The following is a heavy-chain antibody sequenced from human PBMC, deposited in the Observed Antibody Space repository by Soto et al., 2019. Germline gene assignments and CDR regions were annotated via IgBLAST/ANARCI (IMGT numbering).Heavy chain of an antibody. CDR1: GGSVSSGSYY. CDR3: ARDGDGYNY. CDR2: IYSSGST. V-gene: IGHV4-61*01. D-gene: IGHD5-12*01. Sequence: QVQLQESGPGLVKPSETLSVTCTVSGGSVSSGSYYWSWIRQPPGKGLEWIGYIYSSGSTSYNPSLKSRVTISVDTSKNQFSLKLSSVTAADTAVYYCARDGDGYNYWGHGTPVTVSS. J-gene: IGHJ4*01.